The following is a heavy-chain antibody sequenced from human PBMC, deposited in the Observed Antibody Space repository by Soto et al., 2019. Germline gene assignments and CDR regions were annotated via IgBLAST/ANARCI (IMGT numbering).Heavy chain of an antibody. CDR2: IKSKTDGGTA. Sequence: GGSLRLSCVASGLNLSHPWMTWVRQAAGKWLEWVGRIKSKTDGGTADYAAPVKGRATISRDDSKNTVYLQMNSLKTEDTAVYYCTTGIYYDILTGYHNVAYWGQGALVTVSS. CDR3: TTGIYYDILTGYHNVAY. CDR1: GLNLSHPW. J-gene: IGHJ4*02. V-gene: IGHV3-15*01. D-gene: IGHD3-9*01.